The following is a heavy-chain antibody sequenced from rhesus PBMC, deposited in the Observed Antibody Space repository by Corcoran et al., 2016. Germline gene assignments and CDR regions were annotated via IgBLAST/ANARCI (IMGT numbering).Heavy chain of an antibody. CDR3: TRGDGSWDFLDS. V-gene: IGHV3-183*01. J-gene: IGHJ6*01. CDR1: GFTFGDHG. Sequence: GGSLRLSCAASGFTFGDHGIHWVRQAPGKGLEWVSSISSASSYIYDADSVKGRFTISRDNAKNSLSLQMSSLRAEDTAVYYCTRGDGSWDFLDSWGQGVVVTVSS. CDR2: ISSASSYI. D-gene: IGHD6-25*01.